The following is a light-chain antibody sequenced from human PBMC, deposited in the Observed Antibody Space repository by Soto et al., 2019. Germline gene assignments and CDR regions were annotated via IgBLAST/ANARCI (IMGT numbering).Light chain of an antibody. CDR1: QGIRTE. J-gene: IGKJ1*01. Sequence: AIPMTQSPSSLSASVGDRVTITCRASQGIRTELGWYQQKPGKAPKLLIYGASTLQGGVPSRISGSGSGTDFTLTISSLQPEDFATYYGLQDYEYPRTFGQGTKVEIK. V-gene: IGKV1-6*01. CDR2: GAS. CDR3: LQDYEYPRT.